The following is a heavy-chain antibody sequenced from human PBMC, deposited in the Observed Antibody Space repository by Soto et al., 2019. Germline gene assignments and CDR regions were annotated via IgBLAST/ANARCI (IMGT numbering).Heavy chain of an antibody. J-gene: IGHJ4*02. D-gene: IGHD3-10*01. Sequence: ASVKVSCKASGYTFTSYYMHWVRQAPGQGLEWMGIINPSGGSTSYAQKFQGRVTMTRDTSTSTVYMELSSLGSEDTAVYYCARTKTLYLYGSGSPLAYWGPGTLVTV. CDR2: INPSGGST. CDR1: GYTFTSYY. CDR3: ARTKTLYLYGSGSPLAY. V-gene: IGHV1-46*01.